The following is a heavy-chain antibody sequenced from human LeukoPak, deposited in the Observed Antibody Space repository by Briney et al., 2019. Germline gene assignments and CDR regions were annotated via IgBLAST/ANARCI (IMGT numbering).Heavy chain of an antibody. CDR1: GYTFISYD. V-gene: IGHV1-8*01. J-gene: IGHJ3*01. Sequence: GASVKVSCKASGYTFISYDINWVRQATGQGLEWMGWMNPNSGNTSYAQKFQGRVTMTEDTSTDTAYMELSSLTSEDTAVYYCSRAQWLRGIRGAFDLWGQGTMVTVSS. CDR3: SRAQWLRGIRGAFDL. D-gene: IGHD5-12*01. CDR2: MNPNSGNT.